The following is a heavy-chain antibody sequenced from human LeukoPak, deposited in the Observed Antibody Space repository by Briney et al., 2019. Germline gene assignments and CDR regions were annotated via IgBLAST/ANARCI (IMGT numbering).Heavy chain of an antibody. D-gene: IGHD3-10*01. CDR1: GFTFSSNS. CDR3: ARSSELLWFGELSYWFDP. CDR2: ISSSSRYI. Sequence: NPGGSLRLSCAASGFTFSSNSMNWVRQAPGKGLEWVSSISSSSRYIYYADSVKGRFTISRDNAKNSLYLQMNSLRAEDTAVYYCARSSELLWFGELSYWFDPWGQGTLVTVSS. V-gene: IGHV3-21*01. J-gene: IGHJ5*02.